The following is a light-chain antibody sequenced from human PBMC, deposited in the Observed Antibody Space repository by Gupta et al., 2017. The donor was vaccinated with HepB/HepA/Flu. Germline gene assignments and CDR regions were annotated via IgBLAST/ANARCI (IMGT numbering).Light chain of an antibody. CDR3: QSYDSSLSGSKV. V-gene: IGLV1-40*01. J-gene: IGLJ3*02. CDR1: SSNIGAGYD. CDR2: GNS. Sequence: QSVLTQPPSVSGAPGQRVPSSCTGSSSNIGAGYDVHWYQQLPGTAPKPLIYGNSKRPSGAPDRFSGSKSGTSASLAITGLQAEDEADYSCQSYDSSLSGSKVFGGGTKLTVL.